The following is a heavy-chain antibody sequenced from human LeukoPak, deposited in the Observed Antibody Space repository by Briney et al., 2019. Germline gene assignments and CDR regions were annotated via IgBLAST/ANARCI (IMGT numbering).Heavy chain of an antibody. V-gene: IGHV5-51*01. CDR2: IYPGDSGP. J-gene: IGHJ3*01. D-gene: IGHD1-26*01. CDR1: GYSFTSYC. Sequence: GESLQISCKVSGYSFTSYCIGWVRQMPGKGLEWMGIIYPGDSGPTYSPSFQGQVTISVDKSINTAYLQWSSLQASDTAMYYCGMSGDRVPLQDDVFDVCGQGTMVTVST. CDR3: GMSGDRVPLQDDVFDV.